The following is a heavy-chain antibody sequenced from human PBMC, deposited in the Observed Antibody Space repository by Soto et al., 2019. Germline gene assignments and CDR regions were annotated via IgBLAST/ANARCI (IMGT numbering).Heavy chain of an antibody. CDR2: IWSDGSKK. CDR1: GFTFSSYG. V-gene: IGHV3-33*01. CDR3: ARDGSGNYCVDH. Sequence: PGGSLRLSCAASGFTFSSYGMHWVRQAPGKGLEWVAVIWSDGSKKYYADSVKGRFTISRDNSKSTLFLQMNSLRAEDTAVYYCARDGSGNYCVDHWGQGTLVTSPQ. D-gene: IGHD3-10*01. J-gene: IGHJ4*02.